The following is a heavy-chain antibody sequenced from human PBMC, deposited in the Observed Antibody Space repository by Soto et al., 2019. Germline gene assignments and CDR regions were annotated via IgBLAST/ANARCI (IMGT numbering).Heavy chain of an antibody. J-gene: IGHJ6*01. CDR1: GCSVSTEW. CDR2: IYPFDSYT. CDR3: ERHKWDFSSSSDSLSYGID. Sequence: DALKISGVRSGCSVSTEWIIWVRQMPEKGLERMGNIYPFDSYTNYNPFFRGHVTISTDKSNSPAYLQWVSLKASETAVYYCERHKWDFSSSSDSLSYGID. D-gene: IGHD2-2*01. V-gene: IGHV5-10-1*01.